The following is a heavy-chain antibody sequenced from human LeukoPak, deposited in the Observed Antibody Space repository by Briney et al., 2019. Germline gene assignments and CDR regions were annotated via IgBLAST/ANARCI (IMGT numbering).Heavy chain of an antibody. CDR1: GGSISSSSYY. D-gene: IGHD3-3*01. CDR3: ARHPDDFWSGHPFDY. J-gene: IGHJ4*02. V-gene: IGHV4-39*01. Sequence: KPSETLSLTCTVSGGSISSSSYYWGWIRQPPGKGLEWVGSIYYSGNTYYNPSLQSRVTISVDTSKNQFSLKLSSVTAADTAVYYCARHPDDFWSGHPFDYWGQGTLVTVSS. CDR2: IYYSGNT.